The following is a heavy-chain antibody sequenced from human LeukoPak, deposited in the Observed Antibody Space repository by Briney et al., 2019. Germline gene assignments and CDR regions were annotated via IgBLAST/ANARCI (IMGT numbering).Heavy chain of an antibody. CDR2: IYTSGST. J-gene: IGHJ4*02. CDR1: GGSVSSCY. CDR3: ARDRGHGDNYFDY. D-gene: IGHD4-17*01. V-gene: IGHV4-4*07. Sequence: SETLSLTCTVSGGSVSSCYWSWIRQPAGKGLEWIGRIYTSGSTNYNPSLKSRVTMSVDTSKNQFSLKLSSVTAADTAVYYCARDRGHGDNYFDYWGQGTLVTVSS.